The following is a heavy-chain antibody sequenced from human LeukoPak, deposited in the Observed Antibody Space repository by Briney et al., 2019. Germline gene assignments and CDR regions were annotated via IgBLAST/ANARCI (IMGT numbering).Heavy chain of an antibody. CDR2: IWYDGSNK. CDR3: ARDFGSYRYITYFLAY. D-gene: IGHD3-16*02. V-gene: IGHV3-33*01. CDR1: GFTFSSYG. J-gene: IGHJ4*02. Sequence: PGGSLRLSCAASGFTFSSYGMHWVRQAPGRGLEWVAVIWYDGSNKYYADSVKGRFTISRDNSKNTLYLQMNSLRAEDTAVYYCARDFGSYRYITYFLAYWGQGTLVTVPS.